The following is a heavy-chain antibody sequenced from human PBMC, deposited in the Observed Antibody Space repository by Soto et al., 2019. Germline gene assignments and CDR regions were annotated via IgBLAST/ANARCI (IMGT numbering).Heavy chain of an antibody. CDR1: GYTFTSYD. D-gene: IGHD1-7*01. V-gene: IGHV1-8*01. J-gene: IGHJ4*02. CDR2: MNPNSGNT. Sequence: QVQLVQSGAEVKKPGASVKVSCKASGYTFTSYDINWVRQATGQGLEWMGWMNPNSGNTGYAQKFQGRVTMTRNTSISTGYMELSSLRSEDTAVYYCARGWRNWNYLLLEGHFDYWGQGTLVTVSS. CDR3: ARGWRNWNYLLLEGHFDY.